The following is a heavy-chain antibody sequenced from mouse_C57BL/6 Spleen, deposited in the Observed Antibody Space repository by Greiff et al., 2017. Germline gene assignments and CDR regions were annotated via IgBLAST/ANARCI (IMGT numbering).Heavy chain of an antibody. J-gene: IGHJ4*01. CDR1: GFTFSDYG. CDR2: ISSGSSTI. D-gene: IGHD1-1*01. Sequence: DVQLVESGGGLVKPGGSLKLSCAASGFTFSDYGMHWVRQAPEKGLEWVAYISSGSSTIYYADTVKGRFTISRDNAKNTLFLQMTSLRSEDTAMYYCARRYGSSPGYAMDYWGQGTSVTVSS. V-gene: IGHV5-17*01. CDR3: ARRYGSSPGYAMDY.